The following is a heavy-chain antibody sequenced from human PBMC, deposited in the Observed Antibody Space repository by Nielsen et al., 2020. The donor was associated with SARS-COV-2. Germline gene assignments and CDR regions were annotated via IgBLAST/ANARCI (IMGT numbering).Heavy chain of an antibody. Sequence: GESLKISCAASGFTFSSYAMHWVRQAPGKGLEWVAVIWYDGGNEYYADSVKGRFTISRDNSRDTLYLEMNSLRADDTAVYYCAKHEGEDWGQGTLVTVSS. D-gene: IGHD3-10*01. J-gene: IGHJ4*02. CDR1: GFTFSSYA. V-gene: IGHV3-33*06. CDR2: IWYDGGNE. CDR3: AKHEGED.